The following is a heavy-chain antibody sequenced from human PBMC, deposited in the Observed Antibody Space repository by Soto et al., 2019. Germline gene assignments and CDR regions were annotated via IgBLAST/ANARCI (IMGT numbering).Heavy chain of an antibody. V-gene: IGHV3-23*01. D-gene: IGHD2-8*01. CDR3: AKDPLSLGYCTNGVCYTYFDY. J-gene: IGHJ4*02. CDR1: GFTFSSYA. Sequence: GGSLSLSCAASGFTFSSYAMSWVRQAPGKGLEWVSAISGSGGSTYYADSVKGRFTISRDNSKNTLCLQMNSLRAEDTAVYYCAKDPLSLGYCTNGVCYTYFDYWGQGTLVTVSS. CDR2: ISGSGGST.